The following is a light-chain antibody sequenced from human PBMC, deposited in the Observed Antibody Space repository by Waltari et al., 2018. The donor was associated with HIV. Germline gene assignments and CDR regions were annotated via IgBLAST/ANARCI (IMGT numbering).Light chain of an antibody. Sequence: DIQMTQSPSTLSASVGDRVTITCRASQSIGSWLAWYQQKPGKAPKLLIYKASSLESGVPSRFSGSGSGTEFTLTISSLQPDDFATYYCQQYNSYSWTFGQGTKVEIK. CDR1: QSIGSW. V-gene: IGKV1-5*03. CDR2: KAS. CDR3: QQYNSYSWT. J-gene: IGKJ1*01.